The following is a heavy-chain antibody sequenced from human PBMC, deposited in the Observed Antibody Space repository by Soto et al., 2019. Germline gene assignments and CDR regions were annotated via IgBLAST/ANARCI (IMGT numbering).Heavy chain of an antibody. CDR1: GFTFSDYY. CDR3: ARAKAVAGTSYYYYGMDV. CDR2: ISSSGSTI. D-gene: IGHD6-19*01. J-gene: IGHJ6*02. V-gene: IGHV3-11*01. Sequence: QVQMVESGGGVVKPGGSLRLSCAASGFTFSDYYMSWIRQAPGKGLEWVSYISSSGSTIYYADSVKGRFTISRDNAKNSLYLQMNSLRAEDTAVYYCARAKAVAGTSYYYYGMDVWGQGTTVTVSS.